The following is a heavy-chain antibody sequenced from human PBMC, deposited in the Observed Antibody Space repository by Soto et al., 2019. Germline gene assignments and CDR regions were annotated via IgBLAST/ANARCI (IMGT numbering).Heavy chain of an antibody. CDR3: ARVGGYNWFDT. V-gene: IGHV3-74*01. Sequence: EVQLVESGGGLAQPGGSLRLSCAASGFTFSRFWMHWVRQAPGKGLLWVSRIDSDGSSTNYADSVKGRFTVSKDNAKNTLYLQMNSLRAEDMAVYYCARVGGYNWFDTWGQGTLVTVSS. CDR2: IDSDGSST. J-gene: IGHJ5*02. CDR1: GFTFSRFW.